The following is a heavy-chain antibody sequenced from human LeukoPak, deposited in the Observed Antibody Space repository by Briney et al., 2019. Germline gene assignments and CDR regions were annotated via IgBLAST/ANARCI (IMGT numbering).Heavy chain of an antibody. Sequence: GGSLRLSCAASGFIFSNFGMHWVRQAPGKGLDWVAFILYDGTNKYYADSVKGRFTVSRDNSKSTLYLQMNSLRAEDTAVYYCAILPRGYSSSWYRNYFDYWGQGTLVTVSS. D-gene: IGHD6-13*01. J-gene: IGHJ4*02. CDR2: ILYDGTNK. V-gene: IGHV3-30*02. CDR1: GFIFSNFG. CDR3: AILPRGYSSSWYRNYFDY.